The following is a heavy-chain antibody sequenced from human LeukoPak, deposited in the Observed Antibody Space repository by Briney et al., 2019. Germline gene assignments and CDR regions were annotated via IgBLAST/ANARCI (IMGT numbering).Heavy chain of an antibody. CDR2: INPNSGGT. CDR3: ARVPATMNWFDP. V-gene: IGHV1-2*06. J-gene: IGHJ5*02. CDR1: GYTFTGYY. Sequence: ASVKVSCKASGYTFTGYYMHWVRQAPGQGLEWMGRINPNSGGTNYAQKFQGRVTMTRDTSISTVYMELSSLRSEDTAVYYCARVPATMNWFDPWGQGTLVTVSS.